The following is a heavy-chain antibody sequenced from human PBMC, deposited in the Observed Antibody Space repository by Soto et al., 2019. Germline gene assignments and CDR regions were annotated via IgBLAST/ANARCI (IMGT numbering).Heavy chain of an antibody. CDR3: ARDDLYVDNGLDI. D-gene: IGHD3-10*02. J-gene: IGHJ4*02. Sequence: QVQLVESGGGVVRPGRSLRLSCAATGFSFSTHGMHWVRQAPGKGLEWVAVIVNDGSEQHYADSVKGRFTISRDNARNILDLQMNNLRAEDTALYYCARDDLYVDNGLDIWCQGTLVTGSS. CDR2: IVNDGSEQ. CDR1: GFSFSTHG. V-gene: IGHV3-33*01.